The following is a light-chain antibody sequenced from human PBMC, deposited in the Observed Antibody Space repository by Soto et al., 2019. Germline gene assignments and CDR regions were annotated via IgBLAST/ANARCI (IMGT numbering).Light chain of an antibody. CDR1: QSLVHSDGNTY. Sequence: DVVMTQTPLSSPVTLGQPASISCRSSQSLVHSDGNTYLSWLQQRPGQPPRLLIYEVSNRFSGVPERFSGSGSGTDFTLTISRVEAEDVGVYYCMQSIRWWTFGQGTKVEIK. CDR2: EVS. J-gene: IGKJ1*01. CDR3: MQSIRWWT. V-gene: IGKV2-24*01.